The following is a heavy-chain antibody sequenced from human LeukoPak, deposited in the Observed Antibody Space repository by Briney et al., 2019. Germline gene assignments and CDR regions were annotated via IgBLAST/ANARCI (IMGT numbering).Heavy chain of an antibody. V-gene: IGHV3-30*03. CDR3: ARRAYGDDSFDY. J-gene: IGHJ4*02. Sequence: GGSLRLSCAVSGFNFNTYEMNWVRQAPGKGVEWVAIISYDGTKEYYGDSVKGRFTISRDNSKNTVYLQMNSLRAEDTAVYYCARRAYGDDSFDYWGQGTLVTVSS. CDR2: ISYDGTKE. D-gene: IGHD4-17*01. CDR1: GFNFNTYE.